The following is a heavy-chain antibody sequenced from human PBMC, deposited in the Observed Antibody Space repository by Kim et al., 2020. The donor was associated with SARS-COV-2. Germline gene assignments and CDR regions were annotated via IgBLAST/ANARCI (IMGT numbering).Heavy chain of an antibody. CDR1: GFTFSTYS. V-gene: IGHV3-48*04. D-gene: IGHD6-13*01. CDR3: ASCGGSSWCNWFDP. CDR2: ISSSSNTI. J-gene: IGHJ5*02. Sequence: GGSLRLSCAASGFTFSTYSMNWVRQAPGKGLEWVSYISSSSNTIYYADSVKGRFTISRDNAKNSLYLQMNSLRAEDTAVYYCASCGGSSWCNWFDPWGQGTLVTVSS.